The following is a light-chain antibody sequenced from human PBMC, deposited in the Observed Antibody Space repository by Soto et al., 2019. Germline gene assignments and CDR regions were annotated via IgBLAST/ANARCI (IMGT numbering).Light chain of an antibody. V-gene: IGKV1-5*03. Sequence: DIQMTQSPSTLSASVGDRVTITCRASQSISSWLAWYQQKPGKAPKLLIYKASSLESGVPSRFSGSGSGTEFTLTISSLQPDDFATYYCQQYNSSPLTFGGGTRVEIK. CDR1: QSISSW. J-gene: IGKJ4*01. CDR2: KAS. CDR3: QQYNSSPLT.